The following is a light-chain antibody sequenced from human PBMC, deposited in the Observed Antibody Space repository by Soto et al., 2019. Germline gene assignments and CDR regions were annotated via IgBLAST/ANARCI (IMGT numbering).Light chain of an antibody. J-gene: IGKJ3*01. CDR1: QSISSW. CDR2: DAS. V-gene: IGKV1-5*01. Sequence: DFPVTRSPPTLSASEGYKVTFPSRASQSISSWLAWYQQKPGEAPKLLIYDASGLPSGVPSRFSGSGSGTEFTLTISSLQPEDFATYYCQQYDSSPLTFGPGTKVDI. CDR3: QQYDSSPLT.